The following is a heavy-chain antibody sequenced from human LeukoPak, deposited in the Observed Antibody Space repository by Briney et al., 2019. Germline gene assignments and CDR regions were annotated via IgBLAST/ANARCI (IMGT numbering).Heavy chain of an antibody. D-gene: IGHD2-8*01. CDR3: ARDRLTNDAFDI. V-gene: IGHV3-21*01. Sequence: GGSLRLSCAASGFTFSSYSMNWVRQAPGKGLEWVSFISSSSRYIYYADSVEGRFTISRDNANNSLYLQMNSLRAEDTAMYYCARDRLTNDAFDIWGQGTMVTVSS. CDR1: GFTFSSYS. CDR2: ISSSSRYI. J-gene: IGHJ3*02.